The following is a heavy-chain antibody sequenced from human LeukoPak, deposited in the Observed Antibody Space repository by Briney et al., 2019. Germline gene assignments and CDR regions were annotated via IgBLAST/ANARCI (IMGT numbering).Heavy chain of an antibody. J-gene: IGHJ4*02. CDR3: ARGQFRQLWLKAYCGGDCYSGLDY. V-gene: IGHV4-38-2*02. CDR1: GYSISSGYY. Sequence: PSETLSLTCTVSGYSISSGYYWGWIRQPPGKVLEWIGIIYHSGSTYYNPSLKSRVTISVDTSKNQFSLKLSSVTAADTAVYYCARGQFRQLWLKAYCGGDCYSGLDYWGQGTLVTVSS. D-gene: IGHD2-21*02. CDR2: IYHSGST.